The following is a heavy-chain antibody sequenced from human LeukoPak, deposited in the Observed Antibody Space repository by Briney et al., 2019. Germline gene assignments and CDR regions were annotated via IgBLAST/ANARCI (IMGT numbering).Heavy chain of an antibody. CDR1: GGSISSGGYY. CDR2: IYYSGST. Sequence: SETLSLTCTVSGGSISSGGYYWSWIRQHPGKGLEWIGYIYYSGSTYYNPSLKSRVTISVDTSKNQFSLKPSSVTAADTAVYYCARVNSYDSSGQHDYWGQGTLVTVSS. J-gene: IGHJ4*02. CDR3: ARVNSYDSSGQHDY. V-gene: IGHV4-31*03. D-gene: IGHD3-22*01.